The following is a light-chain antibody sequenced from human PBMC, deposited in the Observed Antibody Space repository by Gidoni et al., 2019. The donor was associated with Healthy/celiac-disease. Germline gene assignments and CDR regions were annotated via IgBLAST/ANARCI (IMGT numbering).Light chain of an antibody. V-gene: IGKV4-1*01. CDR1: QSVLYSSNNKNY. CDR3: QQYYSTPLFT. Sequence: DIVMTQSPDSLAVSLGERATINCKSSQSVLYSSNNKNYLAWYQQKPGQPPKLLIYWASTRESGVPDRFSGSGSGTDFTLTISSLQAEDVAVYYCQQYYSTPLFTFAPXTKVDIK. CDR2: WAS. J-gene: IGKJ3*01.